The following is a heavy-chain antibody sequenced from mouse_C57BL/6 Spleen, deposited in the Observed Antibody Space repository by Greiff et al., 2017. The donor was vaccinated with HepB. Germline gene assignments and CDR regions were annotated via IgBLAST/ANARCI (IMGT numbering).Heavy chain of an antibody. J-gene: IGHJ4*01. V-gene: IGHV1-15*01. Sequence: QVQLQQSGAELVRPGASVTLSCKASGYTFTDYEMHWVKQTPVHGLEWIGAIDPETGGTAYNQKFKGKAILTADKSSSTAYMELRSLTSEDSAVYYCTGTLYGNYYAMDYWGQGTSVTVSS. D-gene: IGHD2-1*01. CDR1: GYTFTDYE. CDR2: IDPETGGT. CDR3: TGTLYGNYYAMDY.